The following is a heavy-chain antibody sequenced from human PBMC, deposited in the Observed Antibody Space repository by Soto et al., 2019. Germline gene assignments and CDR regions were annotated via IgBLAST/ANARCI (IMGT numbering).Heavy chain of an antibody. D-gene: IGHD3-10*01. J-gene: IGHJ4*02. CDR3: ARAPRGNYGYPSYFDY. V-gene: IGHV4-39*07. Sequence: CLTCTVSGGSISNTNYYWGWIRQPPGKGLEWIGSIYYSGSTHYSPSLKSRVTISVDTSKNQFSLKLSSVTAADTAVYYCARAPRGNYGYPSYFDYWGQGTLVTVSS. CDR1: GGSISNTNYY. CDR2: IYYSGST.